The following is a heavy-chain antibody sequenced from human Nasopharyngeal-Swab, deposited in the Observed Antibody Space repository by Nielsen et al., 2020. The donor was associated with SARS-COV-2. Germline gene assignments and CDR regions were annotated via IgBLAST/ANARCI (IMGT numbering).Heavy chain of an antibody. J-gene: IGHJ4*02. CDR2: IKQDGSEK. CDR3: ARGPGSWYSLDY. Sequence: GESLKISCAASGFTFSSYGMHWVRQAPGKGLEWVANIKQDGSEKYYVDSVKGRFTISRDNAKNSLYLQMNSLRAEDTAVYYCARGPGSWYSLDYWGQGTLVTVSS. V-gene: IGHV3-7*01. D-gene: IGHD6-13*01. CDR1: GFTFSSYG.